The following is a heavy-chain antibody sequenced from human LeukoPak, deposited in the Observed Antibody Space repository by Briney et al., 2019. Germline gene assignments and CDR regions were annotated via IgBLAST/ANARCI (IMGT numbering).Heavy chain of an antibody. CDR3: ARAKVPYYYDRSGDYYGH. V-gene: IGHV3-11*01. Sequence: GGSLRLSCAPSGFPFSDYYMSWIRQAPGKGLEWVSYISSSGSTTYYADSVKGRFTVSRDNAKSSLFLQMNSLRVEDTAVYYCARAKVPYYYDRSGDYYGHWGQGTLVTVPS. CDR1: GFPFSDYY. J-gene: IGHJ4*02. CDR2: ISSSGSTT. D-gene: IGHD3-22*01.